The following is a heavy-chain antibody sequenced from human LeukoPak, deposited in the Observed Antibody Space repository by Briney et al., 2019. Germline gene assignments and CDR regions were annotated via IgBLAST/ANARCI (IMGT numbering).Heavy chain of an antibody. CDR1: GYRFTNYR. V-gene: IGHV5-51*01. J-gene: IGHJ4*02. Sequence: GESLKISCKGSGYRFTNYRIGWVRQMPGKGLEWMGIIYPGDSETTYSPSFQGQVTISADTSINTAYLQWNTLKASDTAMYYCARLDEGFYYVAFGYNFWGQGTLVTVAS. CDR3: ARLDEGFYYVAFGYNF. D-gene: IGHD3-10*02. CDR2: IYPGDSET.